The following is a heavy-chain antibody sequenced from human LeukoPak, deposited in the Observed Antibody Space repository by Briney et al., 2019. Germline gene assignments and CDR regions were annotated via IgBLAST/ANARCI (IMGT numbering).Heavy chain of an antibody. D-gene: IGHD6-19*01. CDR2: IYTSGST. CDR1: GGSISSGSYY. CDR3: ARRAGYSSGWLYY. Sequence: SETLSLTCTVSGGSISSGSYYWSWIRQPAGKGLEWIGRIYTSGSTNYNPSLNSRVTISVDTSKNQFSLKLSSVTAADTAVYYCARRAGYSSGWLYYWGQGTLVTVSS. V-gene: IGHV4-61*02. J-gene: IGHJ4*02.